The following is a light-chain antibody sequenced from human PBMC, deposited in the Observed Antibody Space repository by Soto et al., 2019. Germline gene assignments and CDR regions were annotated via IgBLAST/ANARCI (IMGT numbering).Light chain of an antibody. V-gene: IGKV3-15*01. CDR2: GAS. Sequence: EIVMSQSPDTLSVSPGDRATLSCRASQGVGINLAWYQQKPGQAPRILIYGASTRATGVPARFSGSGSGTEFTLTISRLEPEDFAVYYCQQYGSSPWTFGQGTKVDIK. CDR1: QGVGIN. CDR3: QQYGSSPWT. J-gene: IGKJ1*01.